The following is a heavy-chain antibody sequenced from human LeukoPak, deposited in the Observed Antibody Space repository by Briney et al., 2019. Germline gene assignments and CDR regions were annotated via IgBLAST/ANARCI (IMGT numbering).Heavy chain of an antibody. J-gene: IGHJ4*01. CDR1: GFTFSSYG. D-gene: IGHD6-13*01. CDR2: ISYDGSNK. Sequence: GGSLRLSCAASGFTFSSYGMHWVRQAPGKGLEWVAVISYDGSNKYYADSVKGRFTISRDNSKNTLYLQMNSLRAEDTAVYYCAKDSSSSCIDYWGHGTLVTVSS. V-gene: IGHV3-30*18. CDR3: AKDSSSSCIDY.